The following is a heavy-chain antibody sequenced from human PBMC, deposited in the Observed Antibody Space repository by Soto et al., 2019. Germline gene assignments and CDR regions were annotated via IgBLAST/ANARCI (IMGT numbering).Heavy chain of an antibody. Sequence: GGSLRLSCAASGFTFSSYSMNWVRQAPGKGLEWVSYISSSSSTIYYADSVKGRFTISRDNAKNSLYLQMNSLRAEDTAVYYCARDGGPTGGDYWGQGTLVTVSS. D-gene: IGHD3-16*01. J-gene: IGHJ4*02. CDR2: ISSSSSTI. CDR1: GFTFSSYS. V-gene: IGHV3-48*01. CDR3: ARDGGPTGGDY.